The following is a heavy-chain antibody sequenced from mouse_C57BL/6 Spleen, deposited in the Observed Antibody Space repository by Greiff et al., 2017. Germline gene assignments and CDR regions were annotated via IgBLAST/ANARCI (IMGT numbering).Heavy chain of an antibody. CDR2: IYPGSGST. Sequence: VKLQQPGAELVKPGASVKMSCKASGYTFTSYWITWVKQRPGQGLEWIGDIYPGSGSTNYNEKFKSKATLTVDTSSSTAYMQLSSLTSEDSAVYYCARITTVAYYFDYWGQGTTLTVSS. CDR3: ARITTVAYYFDY. D-gene: IGHD1-1*01. V-gene: IGHV1-55*01. J-gene: IGHJ2*01. CDR1: GYTFTSYW.